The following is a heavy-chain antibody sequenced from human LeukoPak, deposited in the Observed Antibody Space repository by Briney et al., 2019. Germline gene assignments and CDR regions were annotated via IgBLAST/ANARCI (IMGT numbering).Heavy chain of an antibody. CDR3: ARDRSITMVRGVIGWFDP. CDR2: IIPNFGTT. D-gene: IGHD3-10*01. Sequence: ASVKVSCKASGYTFTSYGITWVRQAPGQGLEWMGGIIPNFGTTNYAQNFQGRVTITADESTSTAYMELSSLRSEDTAVYYCARDRSITMVRGVIGWFDPWGQGTLVTVSS. V-gene: IGHV1-69*13. J-gene: IGHJ5*02. CDR1: GYTFTSYG.